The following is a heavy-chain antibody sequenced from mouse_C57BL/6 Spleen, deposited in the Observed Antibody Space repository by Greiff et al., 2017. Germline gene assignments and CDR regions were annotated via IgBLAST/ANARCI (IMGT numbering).Heavy chain of an antibody. Sequence: QVQLQQPGAELVMPGASVKLSCKASGYTFTSYWMHWVKQRPGQGLEWIGEIDPSDSYTNYNQKFKGKSTLTVDKSSSTAYMQLSSLTSEDSAVYYCARYGYGFDYWGQGTTLTVSS. CDR2: IDPSDSYT. CDR1: GYTFTSYW. J-gene: IGHJ2*01. CDR3: ARYGYGFDY. V-gene: IGHV1-69*01. D-gene: IGHD2-2*01.